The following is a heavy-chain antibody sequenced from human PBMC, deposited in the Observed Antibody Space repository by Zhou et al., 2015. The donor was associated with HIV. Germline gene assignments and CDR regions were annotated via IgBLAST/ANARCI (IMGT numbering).Heavy chain of an antibody. V-gene: IGHV1-69*01. D-gene: IGHD2-2*03. CDR2: IIPIFGTA. CDR1: GGTFSSYA. J-gene: IGHJ3*02. Sequence: QVQLVQSGAEVKKPGSSVKVSCKASGGTFSSYAISWVRQAPGQGLEWMGGIIPIFGTANYAQKFQGRVTITADESTSTAYMELSSLRSEDTAVYYCARDVDIVVVPAASSNIPFDIWGQGTMVTVSS. CDR3: ARDVDIVVVPAASSNIPFDI.